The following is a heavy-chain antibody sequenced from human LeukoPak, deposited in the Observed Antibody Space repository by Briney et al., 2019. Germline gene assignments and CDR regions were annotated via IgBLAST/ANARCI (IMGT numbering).Heavy chain of an antibody. CDR1: GFTFSSYG. CDR3: AKDRGAGYSYGNYYYYGMDV. Sequence: GGSLRLSCAASGFTFSSYGMHWVRQAPGKGLEWVAVISYDGSSKYYADSVKGRFTISRDNSKNTLYLQMNSLRAEDTAVYYCAKDRGAGYSYGNYYYYGMDVWGQETTVTVSS. J-gene: IGHJ6*02. D-gene: IGHD5-18*01. V-gene: IGHV3-30*18. CDR2: ISYDGSSK.